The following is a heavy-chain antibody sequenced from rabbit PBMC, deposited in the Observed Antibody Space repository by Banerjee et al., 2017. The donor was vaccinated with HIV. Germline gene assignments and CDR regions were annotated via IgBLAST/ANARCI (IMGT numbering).Heavy chain of an antibody. CDR2: IDYSSNK. D-gene: IGHD2-1*01. CDR1: SSYW. CDR3: ARNGGMLDYKL. J-gene: IGHJ4*01. V-gene: IGHV1S43*01. Sequence: SSYWMCWVRQAPGKGLEWIGCIDYSSNKWYASWLNGRFTISRSTSLTTVTLQMTSLTAADTATYFCARNGGMLDYKLWGPGTLVTVS.